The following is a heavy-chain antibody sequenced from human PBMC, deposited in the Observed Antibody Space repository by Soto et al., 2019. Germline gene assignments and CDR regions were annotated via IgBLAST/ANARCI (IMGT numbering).Heavy chain of an antibody. D-gene: IGHD3-16*01. CDR3: ARVAGGGRMYYYYYGMDV. J-gene: IGHJ6*02. V-gene: IGHV4-59*01. CDR2: IYYSGST. Sequence: PSETLSLTCTVSGGSISSYYWSWIRQPPGKGLEWIGYIYYSGSTNYNPSLKSRVTISVDTSKNQFSLKLSSVTAADTAVYYCARVAGGGRMYYYYYGMDVWGQGTTVTVSS. CDR1: GGSISSYY.